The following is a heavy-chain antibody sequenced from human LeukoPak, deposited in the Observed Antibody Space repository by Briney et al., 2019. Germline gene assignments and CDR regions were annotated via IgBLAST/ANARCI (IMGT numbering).Heavy chain of an antibody. D-gene: IGHD5/OR15-5a*01. CDR1: GFTSSEYA. CDR2: ISSNGGST. J-gene: IGHJ4*02. CDR3: AREYSFCDLPSRFDS. V-gene: IGHV3-64*02. Sequence: PGGSLRDSCAASGFTSSEYAMYWVRQAPGKGLEYVSVISSNGGSTYYADSVKGRFTISRDNSKNTLYLQMGSLRAEDMAVYYCAREYSFCDLPSRFDSWGEGAPVAVSS.